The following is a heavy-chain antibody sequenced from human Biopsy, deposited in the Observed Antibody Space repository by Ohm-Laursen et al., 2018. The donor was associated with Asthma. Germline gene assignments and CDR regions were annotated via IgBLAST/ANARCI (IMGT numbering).Heavy chain of an antibody. J-gene: IGHJ6*02. CDR2: ISYDGRNT. CDR1: GFTFDNYT. V-gene: IGHV3-30*04. D-gene: IGHD2-21*02. Sequence: SLRLSCSASGFTFDNYTMHWVRQAPGKGLEWVTIISYDGRNTYYADSVEGRFTISRDNSKNTLFLQMSRLRPEDTAVYYRARGGLHYYEYYGMDVWGQGTTVTVSS. CDR3: ARGGLHYYEYYGMDV.